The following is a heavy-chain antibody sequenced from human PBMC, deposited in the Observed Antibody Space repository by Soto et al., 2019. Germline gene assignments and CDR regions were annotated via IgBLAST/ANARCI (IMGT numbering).Heavy chain of an antibody. V-gene: IGHV4-59*01. CDR2: IYYSGST. Sequence: SETLSLTCTVSGGSISSYYWSWIRQPPGKGLEWIGYIYYSGSTNYNPSLKSRVTISVDTSKNQFSLKLSSVTAADTAVYYCARDLGYCTNGVCQMWGHYYYGMDVWAQRTTVTVSS. CDR3: ARDLGYCTNGVCQMWGHYYYGMDV. J-gene: IGHJ6*02. D-gene: IGHD2-8*01. CDR1: GGSISSYY.